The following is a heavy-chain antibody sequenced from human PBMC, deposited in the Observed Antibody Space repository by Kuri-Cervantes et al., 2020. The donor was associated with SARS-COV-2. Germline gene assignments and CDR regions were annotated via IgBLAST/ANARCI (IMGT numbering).Heavy chain of an antibody. CDR1: GFLFSASA. Sequence: ESLKISCEVSGFLFSASAIHWVRQGSGKGLEWVGRVRGKANNYATAYAAAVKGRFTISRDDSKNMAYLQMNSLKTEDTAVYYCATSRDTAMGQYYYYYYMDVWGKGTTVTVSS. D-gene: IGHD5-18*01. CDR3: ATSRDTAMGQYYYYYYMDV. J-gene: IGHJ6*03. CDR2: VRGKANNYAT. V-gene: IGHV3-73*01.